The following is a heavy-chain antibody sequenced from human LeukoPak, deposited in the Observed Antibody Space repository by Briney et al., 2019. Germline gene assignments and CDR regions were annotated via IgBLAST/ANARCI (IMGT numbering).Heavy chain of an antibody. CDR1: GYTFTGYY. D-gene: IGHD6-19*01. V-gene: IGHV1-2*02. J-gene: IGHJ4*02. Sequence: ASVKVSCKASGYTFTGYYMHWVRQAPGQGLERMGWINPNSGGTNYAQKFQGRVTMTRDTSISTAYMELSRLRSDDTAVYYCARDQNLAVAGGFDYWGQGTLVTVSS. CDR2: INPNSGGT. CDR3: ARDQNLAVAGGFDY.